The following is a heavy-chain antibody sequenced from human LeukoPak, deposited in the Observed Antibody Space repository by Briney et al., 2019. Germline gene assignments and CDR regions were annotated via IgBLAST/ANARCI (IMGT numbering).Heavy chain of an antibody. D-gene: IGHD5-12*01. Sequence: GGSLRLSCAASGFTFNRYWMSWVLQAPGKGLEWVANIKQDGSEKYYVDSVKGRFTISRDNAKNSLYLQMNSLRAEDTAVYYCARVEASGYDYGAFDYWGQGTLVTVSS. CDR1: GFTFNRYW. V-gene: IGHV3-7*01. CDR3: ARVEASGYDYGAFDY. CDR2: IKQDGSEK. J-gene: IGHJ4*02.